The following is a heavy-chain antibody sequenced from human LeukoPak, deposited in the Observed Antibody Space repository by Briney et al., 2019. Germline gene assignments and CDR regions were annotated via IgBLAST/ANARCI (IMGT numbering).Heavy chain of an antibody. J-gene: IGHJ3*01. D-gene: IGHD2-8*02. V-gene: IGHV3-20*04. Sequence: GGSLRLSCEASGFPFKTYDMAWVRQAPGRGLEWVAGIDWEGGRTGFAESVKGRFTISRDTVRNFMYLEVNSLRAEDTALYFCAREGGPLTGVLDAFDLWGQGTMVIVSS. CDR1: GFPFKTYD. CDR3: AREGGPLTGVLDAFDL. CDR2: IDWEGGRT.